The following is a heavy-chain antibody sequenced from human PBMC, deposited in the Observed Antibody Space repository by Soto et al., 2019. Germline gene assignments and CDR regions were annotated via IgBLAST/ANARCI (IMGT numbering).Heavy chain of an antibody. CDR1: GGSISSEYYH. V-gene: IGHV4-30-4*01. Sequence: PSEALSLTCTVSGGSISSEYYHWTWIRQAPGKGLEWIGYIHYSGSVHYNPSLQSRLTMSVDTSKNLFSLKLSSVTAADTAVYFCAREDDGGDRDYYGLDFRGQGTTVTVSS. D-gene: IGHD2-21*02. CDR3: AREDDGGDRDYYGLDF. J-gene: IGHJ6*02. CDR2: IHYSGSV.